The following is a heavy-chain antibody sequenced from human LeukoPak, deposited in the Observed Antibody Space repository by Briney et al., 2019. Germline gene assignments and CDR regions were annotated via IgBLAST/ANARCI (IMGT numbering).Heavy chain of an antibody. CDR3: ARREYSYGPTGAFDI. CDR2: IIPIFGTA. V-gene: IGHV1-69*05. D-gene: IGHD5-18*01. Sequence: SVKVSCKASGGTFSSYAISWVRQAPGQGLEWMGGIIPIFGTANYAQKFQGRVTITTDESTSTAYMELSSLRSEDTAVYYCARREYSYGPTGAFDIWGQGTMVTVSS. CDR1: GGTFSSYA. J-gene: IGHJ3*02.